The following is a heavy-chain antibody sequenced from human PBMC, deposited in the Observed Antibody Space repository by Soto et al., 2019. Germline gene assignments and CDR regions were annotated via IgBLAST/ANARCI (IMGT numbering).Heavy chain of an antibody. J-gene: IGHJ4*02. CDR2: IRTQLHGATT. CDR3: TRDPPPSYYDSSGYPL. V-gene: IGHV3-49*04. CDR1: GFTLGDFA. Sequence: GGSLRLSCSGSGFTLGDFAMSWVRQAPGKGLEWVAFIRTQLHGATTEHAATVKGRFTISRDDSKGIVYLQMNSLKTEDTAVYYCTRDPPPSYYDSSGYPLWGQGTLVTVSS. D-gene: IGHD3-22*01.